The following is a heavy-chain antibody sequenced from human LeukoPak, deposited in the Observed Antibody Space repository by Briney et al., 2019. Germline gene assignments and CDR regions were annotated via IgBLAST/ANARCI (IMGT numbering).Heavy chain of an antibody. V-gene: IGHV3-48*03. D-gene: IGHD3-22*01. CDR2: ISSSGSTI. CDR1: GFTFSRYA. CDR3: AATYYYDSSGYSYWYFDL. Sequence: GGSLRLSCAASGFTFSRYAMNRVRQAPGKGLEWVSYISSSGSTIYYADSVKGRFTISRDNAKNSLYLQMNSLRAEDTAVYYCAATYYYDSSGYSYWYFDLWGRGTLVTVSS. J-gene: IGHJ2*01.